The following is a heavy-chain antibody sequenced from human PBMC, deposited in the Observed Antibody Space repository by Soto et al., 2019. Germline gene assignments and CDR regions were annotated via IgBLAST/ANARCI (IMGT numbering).Heavy chain of an antibody. CDR2: ISWHSGSI. Sequence: PGGSLRLSCAASGFTFDDYAMHWVRQAPGKGLEWVSGISWHSGSIGYADSVKGRFTISRDNAKNSLYLQMNSLRAEDTALYYCAKDARSQDSSSWDYLDYWRQGTLVTVSS. J-gene: IGHJ4*02. CDR3: AKDARSQDSSSWDYLDY. CDR1: GFTFDDYA. D-gene: IGHD6-13*01. V-gene: IGHV3-9*01.